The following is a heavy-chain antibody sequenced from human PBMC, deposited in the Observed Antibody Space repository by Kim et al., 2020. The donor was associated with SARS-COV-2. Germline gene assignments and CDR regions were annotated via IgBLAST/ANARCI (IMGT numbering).Heavy chain of an antibody. CDR3: VKSGVDGSSWYLLYYYYGMDV. CDR1: GFTFSSYA. D-gene: IGHD6-13*01. J-gene: IGHJ6*02. CDR2: ISSNGGST. V-gene: IGHV3-64D*06. Sequence: GGSLRLSCSASGFTFSSYAMHWVRQAPGKGLEYVSAISSNGGSTYYADSVKGRFTISRDNSKNTLYLQMSSLRAEDTAVYYCVKSGVDGSSWYLLYYYYGMDVWGQGTTVTVSS.